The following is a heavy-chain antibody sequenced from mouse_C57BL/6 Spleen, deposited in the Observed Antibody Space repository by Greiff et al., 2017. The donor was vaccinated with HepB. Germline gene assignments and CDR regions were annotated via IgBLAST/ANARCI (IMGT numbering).Heavy chain of an antibody. CDR1: GYTFTDYY. V-gene: IGHV1-26*01. CDR3: ARSWDRDD. CDR2: INPNNGGT. J-gene: IGHJ2*01. D-gene: IGHD3-3*01. Sequence: EVQLQQSGPELVKPGASVKISCKASGYTFTDYYMNWVKQSHGKSLEWIGDINPNNGGTSYNQKFKGKATLTVDKSSSTAYMELRSLTSEDSAVYYCARSWDRDDWGQGTTLTVSS.